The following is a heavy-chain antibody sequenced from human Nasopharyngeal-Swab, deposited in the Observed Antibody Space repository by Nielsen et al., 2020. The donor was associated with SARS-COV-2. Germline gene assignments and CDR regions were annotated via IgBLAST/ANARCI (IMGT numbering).Heavy chain of an antibody. CDR3: ARAIAGGYRAPYYYMDV. CDR2: IYHSGST. Sequence: SETLSLTCAVSGDSISSSHWWSWVRQPPGKGLEWIGEIYHSGSTNINPSLKSRVTISVDKSKNQFTLKLSSVTAADTAVYYCARAIAGGYRAPYYYMDVWGKGTTVTVSS. V-gene: IGHV4-4*02. D-gene: IGHD6-13*01. J-gene: IGHJ6*03. CDR1: GDSISSSHW.